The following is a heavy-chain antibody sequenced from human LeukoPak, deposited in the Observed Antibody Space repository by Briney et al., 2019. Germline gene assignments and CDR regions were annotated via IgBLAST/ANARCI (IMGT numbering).Heavy chain of an antibody. D-gene: IGHD3-9*01. CDR2: IDPSDSYT. CDR3: ARGHYDILTDFDY. V-gene: IGHV5-10-1*01. Sequence: GESLKISCKGSGYSFTSYWISWVRQMPGKGLEWMGRIDPSDSYTNYSPSFQGHVTISADKSICTAYLQWSSLKASDTAMYYCARGHYDILTDFDYWGQGTLVTVSS. CDR1: GYSFTSYW. J-gene: IGHJ4*02.